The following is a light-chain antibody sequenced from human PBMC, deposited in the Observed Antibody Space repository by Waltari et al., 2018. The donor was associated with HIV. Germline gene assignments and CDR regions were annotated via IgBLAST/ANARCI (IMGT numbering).Light chain of an antibody. CDR1: SSDVGGYNY. Sequence: QSALTQPASVSGSPGQSITISCTGTSSDVGGYNYVSWYQQHPGKAPKLKIYEVINRTSGVSNRFSGSNSGNTASLTISGLHAEDEADYYCSSYTSSSTVVFGGGTKLTVL. CDR2: EVI. CDR3: SSYTSSSTVV. J-gene: IGLJ2*01. V-gene: IGLV2-14*01.